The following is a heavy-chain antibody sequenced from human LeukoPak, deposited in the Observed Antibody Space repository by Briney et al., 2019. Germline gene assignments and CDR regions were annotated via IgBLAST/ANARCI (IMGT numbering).Heavy chain of an antibody. D-gene: IGHD6-6*01. CDR1: GGSISSGGYY. V-gene: IGHV4-31*03. Sequence: SGPGLLKPSQTLSLTCTVSGGSISSGGYYWSWIRQPPGKGLEWIGEINHSGATNYNPSLKSRVTISVDTSKNQFSLKLSSVTAADTAVYHCARLYSSSGYNWFDPWGQGTLVTVSS. J-gene: IGHJ5*02. CDR2: INHSGAT. CDR3: ARLYSSSGYNWFDP.